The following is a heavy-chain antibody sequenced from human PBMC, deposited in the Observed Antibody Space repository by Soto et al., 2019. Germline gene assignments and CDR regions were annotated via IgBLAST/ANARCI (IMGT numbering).Heavy chain of an antibody. CDR3: ARDRDIVVVPASRAGDAFDI. CDR1: GFTFSDYY. V-gene: IGHV3-11*01. CDR2: ISSSGSTI. Sequence: GGSLRLSCAASGFTFSDYYMSWIRQAPWKGLEWVSYISSSGSTIYYADSVKGRFTISRDNAKNSLYLQMNSLRAEDTAVYYCARDRDIVVVPASRAGDAFDIWGQGTMVTVSS. D-gene: IGHD2-2*01. J-gene: IGHJ3*02.